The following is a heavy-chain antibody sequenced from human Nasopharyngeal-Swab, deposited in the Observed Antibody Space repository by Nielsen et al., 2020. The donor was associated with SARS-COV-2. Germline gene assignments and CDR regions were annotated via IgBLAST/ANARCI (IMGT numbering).Heavy chain of an antibody. CDR2: IKQDGSEK. Sequence: GESLKISCAASGFTFSSYWMSWVRQAPGKGLEWVANIKQDGSEKYYVDSVKGRFTISRDNAKNSLYLQMNSLRAEDTAVYYCARDLHCSGGSCDSYGMDVWGQGTTVTVSS. CDR1: GFTFSSYW. V-gene: IGHV3-7*01. J-gene: IGHJ6*02. D-gene: IGHD2-15*01. CDR3: ARDLHCSGGSCDSYGMDV.